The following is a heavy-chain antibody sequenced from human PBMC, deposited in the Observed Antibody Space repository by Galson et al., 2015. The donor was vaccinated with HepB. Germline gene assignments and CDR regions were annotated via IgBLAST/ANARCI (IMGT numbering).Heavy chain of an antibody. V-gene: IGHV1-2*06. CDR3: TRPYGSGTYAFHI. CDR1: GYTFTAYY. J-gene: IGHJ3*02. Sequence: SVKVSCKASGYTFTAYYIHWVRQAPGQGLQWVGRINPHSGATNYAQTFQGRVTMTRDTSITTAYMELSSLRSDDTAIYYCTRPYGSGTYAFHIWGQGTMVTFSS. CDR2: INPHSGAT. D-gene: IGHD3-10*01.